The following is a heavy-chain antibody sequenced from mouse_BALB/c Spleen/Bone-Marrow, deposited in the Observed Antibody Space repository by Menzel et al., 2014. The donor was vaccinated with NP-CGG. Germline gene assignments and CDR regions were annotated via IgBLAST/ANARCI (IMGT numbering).Heavy chain of an antibody. V-gene: IGHV1-80*01. CDR1: GYAFSSYW. Sequence: VQLQQSGAELVRPGSSVKISCKASGYAFSSYWMNWVKQRPGQGLEWIGQIYPGDGDTNYNGKFEGKATLTADKSSSTAYMQLRSLTSEDSAVYFCARSQGGYWYFNVWGAGTTVTVSS. J-gene: IGHJ1*01. D-gene: IGHD3-3*01. CDR2: IYPGDGDT. CDR3: ARSQGGYWYFNV.